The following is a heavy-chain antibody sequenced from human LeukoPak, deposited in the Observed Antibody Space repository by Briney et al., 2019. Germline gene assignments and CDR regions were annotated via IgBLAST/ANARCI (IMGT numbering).Heavy chain of an antibody. J-gene: IGHJ4*02. CDR3: AKAKVDTAMELFYY. D-gene: IGHD5-18*01. CDR1: GFTFSSYG. Sequence: GGSLRLSCAASGFTFSSYGMHWVRQAPGKGLEWVAVISYDGSNKYYADSVKGRFTISRDNSKNTLYLQMSSLRAEDTAVYYCAKAKVDTAMELFYYWGQGTLVTVSS. V-gene: IGHV3-30*18. CDR2: ISYDGSNK.